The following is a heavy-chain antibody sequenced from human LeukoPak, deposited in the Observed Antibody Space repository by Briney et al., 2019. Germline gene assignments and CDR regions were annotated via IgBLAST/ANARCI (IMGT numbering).Heavy chain of an antibody. V-gene: IGHV3-15*01. Sequence: GGSLRLSCAASGFTFSNAWMSWVRQAPGKWLEWVGRIKIKTDGGTTDYAAPVKGRFTISRDDSTTTLYLQMNSLKTEDTAVYYCTTGIAAAPTFYFDYWGQGTLVTVSS. CDR1: GFTFSNAW. CDR3: TTGIAAAPTFYFDY. D-gene: IGHD6-13*01. CDR2: IKIKTDGGTT. J-gene: IGHJ4*02.